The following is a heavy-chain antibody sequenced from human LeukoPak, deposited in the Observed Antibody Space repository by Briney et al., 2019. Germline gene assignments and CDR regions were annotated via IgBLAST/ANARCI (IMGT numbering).Heavy chain of an antibody. D-gene: IGHD2-2*01. CDR3: ARVSSDCSSTSCYVYDAFDI. Sequence: ASVTVSCKASGYTFTSYYMHWVRQAPGQGLEWMGLINPSGGSTSYAQKSQGRVTMTRDTSTSTVYMELSSLRSEDTAVYYCARVSSDCSSTSCYVYDAFDIWGQGTMVTVSS. V-gene: IGHV1-46*01. CDR2: INPSGGST. CDR1: GYTFTSYY. J-gene: IGHJ3*02.